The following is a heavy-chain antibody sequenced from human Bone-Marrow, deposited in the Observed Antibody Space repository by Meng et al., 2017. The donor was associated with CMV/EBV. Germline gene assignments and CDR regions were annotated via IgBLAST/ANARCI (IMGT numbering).Heavy chain of an antibody. Sequence: LSLTCAASAFTFSSYWVSWVRQAPGKGLEWVASINQYGSEEYSVDSVKGRFTISRDNAKNSLYPQMNSLRAEDTAVYYCARGSSGPWAFDIWGQGTMVTVSS. J-gene: IGHJ3*02. CDR1: AFTFSSYW. D-gene: IGHD3-22*01. CDR2: INQYGSEE. V-gene: IGHV3-7*01. CDR3: ARGSSGPWAFDI.